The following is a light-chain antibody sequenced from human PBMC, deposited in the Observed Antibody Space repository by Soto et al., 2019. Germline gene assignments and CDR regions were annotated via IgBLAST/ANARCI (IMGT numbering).Light chain of an antibody. J-gene: IGKJ2*01. CDR2: DAS. Sequence: EIVLTQSPGTLSLSPGGSATLSCRASQSVGSDYLAWYQQKPGQAPRLLIYDASTRATGIPDRFSGSGSGTDFTLTIGRLEPEDFAVYYCQLYGNSPRPAFGQGTKLEI. CDR3: QLYGNSPRPA. CDR1: QSVGSDY. V-gene: IGKV3-20*01.